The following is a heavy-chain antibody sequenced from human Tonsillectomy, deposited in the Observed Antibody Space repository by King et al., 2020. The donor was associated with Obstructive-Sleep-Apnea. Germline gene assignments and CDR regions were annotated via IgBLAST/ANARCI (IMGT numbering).Heavy chain of an antibody. D-gene: IGHD2-21*02. CDR2: ISYDGSNE. V-gene: IGHV3-30*04. Sequence: VQLVESGGGVVQPGRFLRLSCAASGFTFSGYSMHWVRQAPGKGLEWVAVISYDGSNEYYADSVKGRFTISRDSSKNTLYVQMNSLRPEDTAVYYCAREKGGNCGGDCYSFDYWGQGTLVTVSS. CDR3: AREKGGNCGGDCYSFDY. J-gene: IGHJ4*02. CDR1: GFTFSGYS.